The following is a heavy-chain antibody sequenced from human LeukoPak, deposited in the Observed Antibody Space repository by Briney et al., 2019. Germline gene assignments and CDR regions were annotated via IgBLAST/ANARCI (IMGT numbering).Heavy chain of an antibody. Sequence: ASVKVSCKASGYTFTSYGISWVRQAPGQGLEWMGWISAYNGNTNYAQKFRGRVTMTMNTSISTAYMELSSLRSEDTAVYYCARDEPSSGFDPWGQGTLVTVSS. J-gene: IGHJ5*02. CDR2: ISAYNGNT. V-gene: IGHV1-18*01. CDR3: ARDEPSSGFDP. CDR1: GYTFTSYG.